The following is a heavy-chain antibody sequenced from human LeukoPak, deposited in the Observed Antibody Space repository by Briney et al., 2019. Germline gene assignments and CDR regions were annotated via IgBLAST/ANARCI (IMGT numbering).Heavy chain of an antibody. CDR2: INPNSGDT. J-gene: IGHJ4*02. CDR3: SIWTGTSPTYFDY. D-gene: IGHD3/OR15-3a*01. CDR1: GYTFTGYY. Sequence: ASVKVSCKASGYTFTGYYMHWVRQAPGLGLEWMGWINPNSGDTIYAQKFQGRVTMTRDTSINTAYMELSSLRSDDTAVYYCSIWTGTSPTYFDYWGRGTLVTVSS. V-gene: IGHV1-2*02.